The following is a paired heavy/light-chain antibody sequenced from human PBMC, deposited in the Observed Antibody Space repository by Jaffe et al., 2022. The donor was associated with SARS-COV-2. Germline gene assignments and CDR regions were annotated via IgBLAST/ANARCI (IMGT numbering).Heavy chain of an antibody. V-gene: IGHV4-39*01. CDR2: INYVGTT. CDR3: ARQDVKARADPFDF. CDR1: GGSISINNYY. J-gene: IGHJ5*01. D-gene: IGHD6-6*01. Sequence: QLQLQESGPGLVKPSETLSLTCTVSGGSISINNYYWGWIRQPPGKGLEWIGSINYVGTTFYNASLKSRLTISADTSKSQFSLKLNSVTATDTAVYYCARQDVKARADPFDFWGHGILVTVSS.
Light chain of an antibody. Sequence: EIVLTQSPATLSLSPGERATLSCRASQSVSSSLAWYQQAPGQPPRLLIYDASNGATGIPTRFSGSGSGTDFTLTISSLEPEDFAIYYCQQRSNWPLTFGGGTKVEIK. CDR1: QSVSSS. CDR2: DAS. CDR3: QQRSNWPLT. J-gene: IGKJ4*01. V-gene: IGKV3-11*01.